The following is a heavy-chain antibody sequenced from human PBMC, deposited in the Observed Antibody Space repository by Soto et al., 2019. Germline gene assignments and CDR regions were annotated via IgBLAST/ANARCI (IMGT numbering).Heavy chain of an antibody. CDR1: GGSITSYY. V-gene: IGHV4-59*08. CDR3: ARLRYSSPHRAYYYMDV. D-gene: IGHD6-13*01. CDR2: IYYSGST. Sequence: SETLSLTCTVSGGSITSYYWSWIRRPPGKGLEWIGYIYYSGSTNYNPSLKSRVTISVDTSKNQFSLKLSSVTAADTAVYYCARLRYSSPHRAYYYMDVWGKGTTVTVSS. J-gene: IGHJ6*03.